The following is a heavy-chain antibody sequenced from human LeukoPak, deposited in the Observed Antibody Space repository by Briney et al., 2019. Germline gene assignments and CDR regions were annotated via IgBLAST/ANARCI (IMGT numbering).Heavy chain of an antibody. CDR3: AKASGYDNNENDAFDI. CDR2: ISWNSGSI. D-gene: IGHD3-22*01. J-gene: IGHJ3*02. CDR1: GFTFDDYA. V-gene: IGHV3-9*01. Sequence: PGGFLRLSCAASGFTFDDYAMHWVRQAPGKGVEWVSGISWNSGSIVYADSVKGRFTISRDNAKNSLSLQMNSLRPEDTALYYCAKASGYDNNENDAFDIWGQGTMVTVSS.